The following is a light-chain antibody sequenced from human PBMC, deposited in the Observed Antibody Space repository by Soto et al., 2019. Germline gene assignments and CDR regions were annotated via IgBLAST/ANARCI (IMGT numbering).Light chain of an antibody. Sequence: EIVLTQSPATLSLSPGERATLSCRASQSIGSILAWYQQKPGQPPRLLIYDASNRATGIPGRFSGSGSGTDFTLTISSLEPEDFAFYYCQQRGNWPPTFGPGTKVNIK. CDR1: QSIGSI. CDR2: DAS. CDR3: QQRGNWPPT. J-gene: IGKJ3*01. V-gene: IGKV3-11*01.